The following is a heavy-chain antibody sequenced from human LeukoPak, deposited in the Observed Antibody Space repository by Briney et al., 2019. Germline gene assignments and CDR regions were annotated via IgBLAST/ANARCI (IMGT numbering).Heavy chain of an antibody. CDR2: INHGGST. Sequence: SETLSLTCAVYGGSFSGYYWSWIRQPPGKGLEWIGEINHGGSTNYNPSLKSRVTISVDTSKNQFSLKLSSVIAADTAVYYCARAGDNSGYSDYWGQGTLVTVSS. J-gene: IGHJ4*02. V-gene: IGHV4-34*01. CDR3: ARAGDNSGYSDY. D-gene: IGHD3-22*01. CDR1: GGSFSGYY.